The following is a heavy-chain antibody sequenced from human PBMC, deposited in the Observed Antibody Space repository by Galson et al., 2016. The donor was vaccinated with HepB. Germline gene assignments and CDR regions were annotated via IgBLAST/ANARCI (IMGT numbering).Heavy chain of an antibody. Sequence: QSGAEGKKPGESLKISCKASGYRFTDYWIGWVRQTPVKGLEWMGVVHPGDSDTIYTPAFEGQVTISADRSITTAYLQWRRLRASDTAMYYCVKRGDGDEGADAGGQGTLGTVSS. V-gene: IGHV5-51*01. CDR2: VHPGDSDT. CDR1: GYRFTDYW. D-gene: IGHD5-24*01. CDR3: VKRGDGDEGADA. J-gene: IGHJ4*02.